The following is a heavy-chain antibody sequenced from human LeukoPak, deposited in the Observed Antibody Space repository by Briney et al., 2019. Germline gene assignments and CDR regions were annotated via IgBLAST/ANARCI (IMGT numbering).Heavy chain of an antibody. CDR3: ARDGEGYSGYDSGWFDP. D-gene: IGHD5-12*01. CDR1: GFTVSSNY. J-gene: IGHJ5*02. Sequence: PGGSLRLSCAASGFTVSSNYMSWVRQAPGKGLEWVSFIYSGGSTYYADSVKGRFTISRDNSKNTLYLQMNSLRAEDTAVYYCARDGEGYSGYDSGWFDPWGQGTLVTVSS. CDR2: IYSGGST. V-gene: IGHV3-66*01.